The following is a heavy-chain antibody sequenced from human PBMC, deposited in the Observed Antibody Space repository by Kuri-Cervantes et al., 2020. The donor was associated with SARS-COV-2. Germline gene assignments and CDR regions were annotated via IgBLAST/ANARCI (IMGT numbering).Heavy chain of an antibody. Sequence: LSLTCAASGFTFSSYAMHWVRQAPGKGLEWVAVISYDGSNKYYADSVKGRFTISRDNSKNTLYLQMNSLRAEDTAVYYCAKGEGDGDIKYYYYYMDVWGKGTTVTVSS. CDR3: AKGEGDGDIKYYYYYMDV. J-gene: IGHJ6*03. CDR2: ISYDGSNK. CDR1: GFTFSSYA. V-gene: IGHV3-30-3*01. D-gene: IGHD3-16*01.